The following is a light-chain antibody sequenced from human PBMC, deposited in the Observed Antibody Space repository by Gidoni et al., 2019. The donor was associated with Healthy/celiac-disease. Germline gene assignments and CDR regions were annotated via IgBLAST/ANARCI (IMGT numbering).Light chain of an antibody. J-gene: IGKJ2*01. Sequence: DIQLTQSPSFLSASVGDRVTITCRASQGISSYLAWYQQKPGKAPKLLIYAASTLQSGVPSRFSGSGSGTEFPLTISSLQPEDFATYYCQQLNSYPLTFGQXTKLEIK. CDR3: QQLNSYPLT. CDR2: AAS. CDR1: QGISSY. V-gene: IGKV1-9*01.